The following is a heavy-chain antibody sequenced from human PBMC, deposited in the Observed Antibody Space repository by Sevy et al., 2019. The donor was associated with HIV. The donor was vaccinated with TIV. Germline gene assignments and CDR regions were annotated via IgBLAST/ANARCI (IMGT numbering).Heavy chain of an antibody. CDR3: TTDREYSDYKGGFDF. CDR1: GLTFSNAW. J-gene: IGHJ4*02. D-gene: IGHD5-12*01. CDR2: IRSNTDGGTT. V-gene: IGHV3-15*06. Sequence: GGSLRLSYLATGLTFSNAWMGWVRQAPGKGLEWVGRIRSNTDGGTTYYAAPLKGRATISRDDSKNMIFLQLNIVKSADTAVYHCTTDREYSDYKGGFDFWGQGTQVTVSS.